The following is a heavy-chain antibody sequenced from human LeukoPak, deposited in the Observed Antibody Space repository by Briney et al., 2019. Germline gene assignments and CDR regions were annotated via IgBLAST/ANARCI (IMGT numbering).Heavy chain of an antibody. V-gene: IGHV1-8*01. CDR1: GYTFTSYD. Sequence: ASVKVSCKASGYTFTSYDFNWLRQATGQGPEWMGWMDPNSGATGYAQKFQGRVTMTRSASINTAYMELTNLRSEDTAVYYCARGFYYDSSGSTIYYFDYWGQGTLVAVSS. J-gene: IGHJ4*02. CDR2: MDPNSGAT. D-gene: IGHD3-22*01. CDR3: ARGFYYDSSGSTIYYFDY.